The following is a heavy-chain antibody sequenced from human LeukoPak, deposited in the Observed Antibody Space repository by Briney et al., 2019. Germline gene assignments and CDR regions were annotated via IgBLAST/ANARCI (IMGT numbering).Heavy chain of an antibody. J-gene: IGHJ3*02. D-gene: IGHD3-22*01. CDR2: IYYSGTT. CDR3: ARHPPRDSSGNDAFDI. V-gene: IGHV4-59*08. CDR1: GGSINTYY. Sequence: SETLSLTCTVSGGSINTYYWSWIRQPPGKGLEWIGYIYYSGTTNCSPSLKSRVTISVDTSKNQFSLKLYSVTAADTAVYYCARHPPRDSSGNDAFDIWGQGTMVTASS.